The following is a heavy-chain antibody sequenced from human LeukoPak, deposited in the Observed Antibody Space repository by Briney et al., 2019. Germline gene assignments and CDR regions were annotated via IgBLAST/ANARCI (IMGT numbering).Heavy chain of an antibody. CDR2: INPNSGGT. V-gene: IGHV1-2*06. Sequence: ASVKVSCTASGYTFTGYYMHWVRQAPGQGLEWMGRINPNSGGTNYAQKFQGRVTMTRDTSISTAYMELSRLRSDDTAVYYCAREETYYDYVWGSLIVRNWFDPWGQGTLVTVSS. J-gene: IGHJ5*02. CDR3: AREETYYDYVWGSLIVRNWFDP. D-gene: IGHD3-16*01. CDR1: GYTFTGYY.